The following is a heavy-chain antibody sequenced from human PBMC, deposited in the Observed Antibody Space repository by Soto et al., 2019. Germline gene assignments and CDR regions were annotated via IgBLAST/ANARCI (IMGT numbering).Heavy chain of an antibody. Sequence: GASVKVSCKASGYTFTCYYMHWLRQAPGQGLEWMGWIKPNSGGTNYAQKFQGWVTMTRDTSISTAYMELSRLRSDDTAVYYCARDPGEDYFDYWGQGTLVTVS. V-gene: IGHV1-2*04. J-gene: IGHJ4*02. CDR1: GYTFTCYY. CDR2: IKPNSGGT. CDR3: ARDPGEDYFDY.